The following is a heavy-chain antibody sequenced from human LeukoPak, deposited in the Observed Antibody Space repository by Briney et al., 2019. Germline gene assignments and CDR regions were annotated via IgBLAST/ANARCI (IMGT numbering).Heavy chain of an antibody. CDR1: GSTFSSYT. J-gene: IGHJ4*02. Sequence: GASVKVSCKASGSTFSSYTISWVRQAPGQGLEWMGRIIPILGIANYAQKFQGRVTITADKSTSTAYMELSSLRSEDTAVYYRARDREVTGTTVGLDYWGQGTLVTVSS. V-gene: IGHV1-69*04. D-gene: IGHD1-20*01. CDR3: ARDREVTGTTVGLDY. CDR2: IIPILGIA.